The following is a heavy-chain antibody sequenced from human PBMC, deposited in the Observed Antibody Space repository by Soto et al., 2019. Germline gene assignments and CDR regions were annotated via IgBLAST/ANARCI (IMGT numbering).Heavy chain of an antibody. CDR1: GFTFSSYG. D-gene: IGHD3-22*01. CDR3: AKPAQWLLRSSLDY. Sequence: PGGSLRLSCAASGFTFSSYGMHWVRQAPGKGLEWVAVISYDGSNKYYADSVKGRFTISRDNSKNTLYLQMNSLRAEDTAVYYCAKPAQWLLRSSLDYWGQGTLGTVSS. J-gene: IGHJ4*02. CDR2: ISYDGSNK. V-gene: IGHV3-30*18.